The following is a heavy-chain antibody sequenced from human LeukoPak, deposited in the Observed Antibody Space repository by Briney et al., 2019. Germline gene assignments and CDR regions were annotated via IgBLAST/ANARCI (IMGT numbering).Heavy chain of an antibody. CDR2: IYYSGST. CDR1: GGSISSYY. Sequence: PSETLSLTCTVSGGSISSYYWSWIRQPPGKGLEWIGYIYYSGSTYYNPSLKSRVTISGDTSKNQFSLKLSSVTAADTAVYYCARAGGRLNWFGPWGQGTLVTVSS. V-gene: IGHV4-59*12. CDR3: ARAGGRLNWFGP. D-gene: IGHD3-10*01. J-gene: IGHJ5*02.